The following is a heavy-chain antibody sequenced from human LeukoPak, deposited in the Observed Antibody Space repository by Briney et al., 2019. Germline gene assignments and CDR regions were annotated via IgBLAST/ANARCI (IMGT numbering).Heavy chain of an antibody. J-gene: IGHJ6*03. V-gene: IGHV3-23*01. CDR3: ARSAMRGSLHYYMDV. CDR2: ITSSGGSI. Sequence: GGSLRLSCAASGFTFNTYGMTWVRQAPGKGLEWVSAITSSGGSIYYGDSVKGRFTISRDNSRNTLYLQMNSLRADDTAVYYCARSAMRGSLHYYMDVWGKGTTITVSS. D-gene: IGHD3-10*01. CDR1: GFTFNTYG.